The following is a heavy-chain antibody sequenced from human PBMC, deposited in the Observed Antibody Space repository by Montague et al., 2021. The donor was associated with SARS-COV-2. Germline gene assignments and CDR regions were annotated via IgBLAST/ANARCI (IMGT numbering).Heavy chain of an antibody. CDR1: GFTFSNYW. V-gene: IGHV3-7*01. CDR2: IKEDGSAQ. D-gene: IGHD6-19*01. J-gene: IGHJ5*02. Sequence: SLRLSCAASGFTFSNYWMSWVRQTPEKRLEWVANIKEDGSAQYYVDSVEGRLTASRDNARTSLYLQMNSLRADDTAVYFCARNSGWSADRWGQGTLVTVSS. CDR3: ARNSGWSADR.